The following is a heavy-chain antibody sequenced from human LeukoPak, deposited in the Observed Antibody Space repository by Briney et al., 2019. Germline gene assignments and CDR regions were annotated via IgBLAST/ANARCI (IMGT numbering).Heavy chain of an antibody. CDR3: AKCDGGACYSRFDY. CDR1: GFTFNSYA. Sequence: GGSLRLSCAASGFTFNSYAMGWVRQAPGKGLEWVSIICGSGSSTYYADSVKGRFTISRDISENTLYLQMSSLRAGDTALYYCAKCDGGACYSRFDYWGQGTLVTVSS. J-gene: IGHJ4*02. CDR2: ICGSGSST. V-gene: IGHV3-23*01. D-gene: IGHD2-15*01.